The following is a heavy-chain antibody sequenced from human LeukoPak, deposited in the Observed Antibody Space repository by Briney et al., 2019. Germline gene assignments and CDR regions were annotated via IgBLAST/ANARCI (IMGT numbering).Heavy chain of an antibody. CDR3: ARDNWVDC. CDR1: GFTLDDYA. CDR2: SWFAGDTK. J-gene: IGHJ5*01. Sequence: GRSLRLSCAASGFTLDDYAMHWVRQAPGKGLEWVAVSWFAGDTKYYADSVKGRFTISRDNAKNSLYLQMNSLKVEDTAIYYCARDNWVDCWGQGTLVTVSS. V-gene: IGHV3-33*08.